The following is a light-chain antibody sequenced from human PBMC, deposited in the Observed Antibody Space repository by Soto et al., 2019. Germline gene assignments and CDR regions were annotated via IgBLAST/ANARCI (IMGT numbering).Light chain of an antibody. CDR3: QQRSNLPPT. CDR1: QFIDRY. CDR2: DAS. V-gene: IGKV3-11*01. Sequence: EIVLTQSPATLSLSPGERANLSCRARQFIDRYLAWYRQIPGQAPRLLIYDASNRATGIPDRFSGGGSGTDFTLTISSLEPEDFAVYYCQQRSNLPPTFGQGTRLEI. J-gene: IGKJ5*01.